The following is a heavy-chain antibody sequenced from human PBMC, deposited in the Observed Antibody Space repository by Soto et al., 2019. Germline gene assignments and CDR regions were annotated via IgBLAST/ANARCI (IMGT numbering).Heavy chain of an antibody. CDR3: AFGEESRYYYYGMDV. D-gene: IGHD3-10*01. Sequence: PSETLSLTCSVSGGSISSNSYSWGWIRQPPGKGLEWIGTLYSSRDTYYNPSLKSRVTISADTSQNQFSLDLTSVTATDTAVYFCAFGEESRYYYYGMDVWGQGTTVTVSS. V-gene: IGHV4-39*01. CDR2: LYSSRDT. J-gene: IGHJ6*02. CDR1: GGSISSNSYS.